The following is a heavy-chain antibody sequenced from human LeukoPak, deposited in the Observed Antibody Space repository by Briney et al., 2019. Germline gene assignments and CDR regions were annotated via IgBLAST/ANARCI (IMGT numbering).Heavy chain of an antibody. J-gene: IGHJ4*02. CDR1: GFTFSTYA. Sequence: GGSLRLSCAASGFTFSTYALTWVRQAPGKGLEWVSGFSDSGGATYYADSVKGRFTISRDNSKNTLYLQMNSLRAEDTAVYYCAKVRVTGYSSLDSWGQGTLVTVSS. V-gene: IGHV3-23*01. CDR3: AKVRVTGYSSLDS. CDR2: FSDSGGAT. D-gene: IGHD3-9*01.